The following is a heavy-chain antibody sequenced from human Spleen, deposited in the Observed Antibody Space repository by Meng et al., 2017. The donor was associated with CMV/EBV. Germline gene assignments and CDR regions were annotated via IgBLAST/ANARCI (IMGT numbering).Heavy chain of an antibody. D-gene: IGHD3-3*01. V-gene: IGHV3-21*01. CDR3: ARYRGVDFWSGYYSFDQ. Sequence: GESLKISCAASGFTFSSYSMNWVRQAPGKGLEWVSSISPRSDYINYADSVKGRFTISRDNARNSLYLQMSSLRAEDTAVYHCARYRGVDFWSGYYSFDQWGQGTLVTVSS. J-gene: IGHJ4*02. CDR1: GFTFSSYS. CDR2: ISPRSDYI.